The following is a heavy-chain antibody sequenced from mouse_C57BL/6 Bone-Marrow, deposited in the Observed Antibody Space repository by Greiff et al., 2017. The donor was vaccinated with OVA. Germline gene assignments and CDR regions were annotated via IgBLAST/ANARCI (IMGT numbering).Heavy chain of an antibody. CDR1: GFTFSDFY. V-gene: IGHV7-1*01. J-gene: IGHJ4*01. Sequence: EVHLVESGGGLVQSGRSLRLSCATSGFTFSDFYMEWVRQAPGKGLEWIAASRNKANDYTTEYSASVKGRFIVSRDTSQSILYLQMNALRAEDTAIYYCARDASTVVEGDAMDYWGQGTSVTVSS. D-gene: IGHD1-1*01. CDR2: SRNKANDYTT. CDR3: ARDASTVVEGDAMDY.